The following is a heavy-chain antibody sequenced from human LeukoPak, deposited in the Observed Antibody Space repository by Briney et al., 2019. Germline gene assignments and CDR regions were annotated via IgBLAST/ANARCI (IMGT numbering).Heavy chain of an antibody. D-gene: IGHD1-26*01. CDR2: INPNSGGT. V-gene: IGHV1-2*02. CDR3: ARVPSGGSHSRYYYYYYMDV. J-gene: IGHJ6*03. CDR1: GYTFTDYY. Sequence: ASVKVSCKASGYTFTDYYIHWVRQAPGQGLEWMGWINPNSGGTNYAQKFQGRVTMTRDTSISTAYMELSRLRSDDTAVYYCARVPSGGSHSRYYYYYYMDVWGKGTTVTVSS.